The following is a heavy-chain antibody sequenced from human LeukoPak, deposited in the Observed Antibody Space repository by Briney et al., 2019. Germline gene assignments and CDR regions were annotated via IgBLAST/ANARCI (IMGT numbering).Heavy chain of an antibody. J-gene: IGHJ4*02. D-gene: IGHD3-9*01. CDR3: ARGLKTLYDILTGHYKGVAYFDY. CDR2: IHYSGST. CDR1: GGSISDSSYY. V-gene: IGHV4-39*01. Sequence: PSETLSLTCTVSGGSISDSSYYWGWIRQPPGKGLEWISSIHYSGSTYYNPSLKSRVTISVDTSKNQFSMKLTSVTAAETAVYYCARGLKTLYDILTGHYKGVAYFDYWGQGTLVTVSS.